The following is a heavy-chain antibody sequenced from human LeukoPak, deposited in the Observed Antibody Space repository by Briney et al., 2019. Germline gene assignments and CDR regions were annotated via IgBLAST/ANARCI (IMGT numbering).Heavy chain of an antibody. CDR2: IYYSGST. J-gene: IGHJ6*02. D-gene: IGHD3-10*01. CDR1: GGSISSSSYY. V-gene: IGHV4-39*01. CDR3: ARPMVPNYYYYGMDV. Sequence: SETLSLTCTVPGGSISSSSYYWGWIRQPPGKGLEWIGSIYYSGSTYYNPSLKSRVTISVDTSKNQFSLKLSSVTAADTAVYYCARPMVPNYYYYGMDVWGQGTTVTVSS.